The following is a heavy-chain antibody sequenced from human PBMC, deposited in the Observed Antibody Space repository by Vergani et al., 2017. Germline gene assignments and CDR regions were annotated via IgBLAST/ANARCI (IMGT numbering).Heavy chain of an antibody. CDR2: IYTSGST. CDR3: ARERGYGDPFDY. Sequence: QVQLQESGPGLVKPSQTLSLTCTVSGGSISSGSYYWSWIRQPAGKGLEWIGRIYTSGSTNYNPSLKSRVTISVDPSKNQFSLKLSSVTAADTAVYYCARERGYGDPFDYWGQGTLVTVSS. V-gene: IGHV4-61*02. CDR1: GGSISSGSYY. J-gene: IGHJ4*02. D-gene: IGHD4-17*01.